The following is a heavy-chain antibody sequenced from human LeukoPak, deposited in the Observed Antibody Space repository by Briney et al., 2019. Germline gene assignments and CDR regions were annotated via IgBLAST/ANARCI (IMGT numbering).Heavy chain of an antibody. CDR2: INHSGST. Sequence: PSETLSLTCAVYGGSFSGYYWSWIRQPPGKWLEWIGEINHSGSTNYNPALKSRVTISVDTSNNQFSLKLSSVTAADTAVYYCASSGYSYGDYWGQGTLVTVSS. CDR3: ASSGYSYGDY. D-gene: IGHD5-18*01. CDR1: GGSFSGYY. J-gene: IGHJ4*02. V-gene: IGHV4-34*01.